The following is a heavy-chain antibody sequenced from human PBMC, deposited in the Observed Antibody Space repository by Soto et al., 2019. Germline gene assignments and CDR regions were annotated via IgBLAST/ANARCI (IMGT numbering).Heavy chain of an antibody. CDR3: AKDPLSGYDSLGWFDP. CDR1: GFTFSSYG. D-gene: IGHD5-12*01. Sequence: GGSLRLSCAASGFTFSSYGMHWVRQAPGKGLEWVAVISYGGSNKYYADSVKGRFTISRDNSKNTLYLQMNSLRAEDTAVYYCAKDPLSGYDSLGWFDPWGQGTLVTVSS. CDR2: ISYGGSNK. V-gene: IGHV3-30*18. J-gene: IGHJ5*02.